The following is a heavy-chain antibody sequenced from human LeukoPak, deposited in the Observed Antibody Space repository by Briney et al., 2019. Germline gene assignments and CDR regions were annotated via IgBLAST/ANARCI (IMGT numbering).Heavy chain of an antibody. CDR1: GFTFSSYA. CDR2: ISGSGGST. Sequence: PGGSLRLSCAAPGFTFSSYAMSWVRQAPGKGLEWVSAISGSGGSTYYADSVKGRFTISRDNSKNTLYLQMNSLRAEDTAVYYCAKYRVVYYYYYMDVWGKGTTVTVSS. J-gene: IGHJ6*03. D-gene: IGHD2-15*01. CDR3: AKYRVVYYYYYMDV. V-gene: IGHV3-23*01.